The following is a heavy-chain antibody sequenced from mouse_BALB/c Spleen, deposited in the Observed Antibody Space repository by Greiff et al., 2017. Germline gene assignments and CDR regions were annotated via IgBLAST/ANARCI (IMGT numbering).Heavy chain of an antibody. CDR1: GFNIKDTY. D-gene: IGHD2-1*01. CDR3: AMVYYGNYGGGFFDY. V-gene: IGHV14-3*02. CDR2: IDPANGNT. J-gene: IGHJ2*01. Sequence: EVQLQQSGAELVKPGASVKLSCTASGFNIKDTYMHWVKQRPEQGLEWIGRIDPANGNTKYDPKFQGKATITADTSSNTAYLQLSSLTSEDTAVYYCAMVYYGNYGGGFFDYWGQGTTLTVSS.